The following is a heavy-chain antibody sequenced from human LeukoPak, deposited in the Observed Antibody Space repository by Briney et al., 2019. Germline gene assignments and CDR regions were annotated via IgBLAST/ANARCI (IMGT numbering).Heavy chain of an antibody. V-gene: IGHV4-39*01. CDR1: GGSISSSSYY. CDR2: IYYSGST. J-gene: IGHJ4*02. CDR3: ATHRLEWPNPDY. Sequence: SETLSLTCTVSGGSISSSSYYWGWIRQPPGKGLEWIGCIYYSGSTYYNPSLRSRVTISVYTSKNQFSLKLSSVTAADTAVYYCATHRLEWPNPDYWGQGTLVTVSS. D-gene: IGHD3-3*01.